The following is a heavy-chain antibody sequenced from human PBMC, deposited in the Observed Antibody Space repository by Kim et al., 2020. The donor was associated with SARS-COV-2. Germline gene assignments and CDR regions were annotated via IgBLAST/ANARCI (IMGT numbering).Heavy chain of an antibody. V-gene: IGHV4-39*01. CDR3: ARIMVDTGEYYFDY. D-gene: IGHD3-10*01. Sequence: NPSLKSRVTISVDTSKNQFSLKLSSVTAADTAVYYCARIMVDTGEYYFDYWGQGTLVTVSS. J-gene: IGHJ4*02.